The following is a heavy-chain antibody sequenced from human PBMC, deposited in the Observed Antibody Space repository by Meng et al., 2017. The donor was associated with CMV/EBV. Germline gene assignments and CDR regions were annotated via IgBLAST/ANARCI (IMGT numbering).Heavy chain of an antibody. J-gene: IGHJ4*02. CDR3: ARPVSGSIAAY. V-gene: IGHV3-21*01. CDR2: ISSSSSYI. Sequence: GESLKISCAASGFTFSSYSMNWVRQAPGKGLEWVSSISSSSSYIYYADSVKGRFTISRDNAKNSLYLQMNSLRAEDTAVYYCARPVSGSIAAYWGQGTLVTVSS. CDR1: GFTFSSYS. D-gene: IGHD6-6*01.